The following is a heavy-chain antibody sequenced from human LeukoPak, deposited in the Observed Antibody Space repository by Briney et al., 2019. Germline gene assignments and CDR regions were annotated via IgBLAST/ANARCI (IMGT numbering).Heavy chain of an antibody. Sequence: PGGSLRLSCAASGFSFSSYGMHWVRQGPGKGLEWVAVIWYDGSNKYYGDSVEGRFTIYRDNSKNTLYLQMNSLRAEDMAVYYCTKDTHSHYFDFWGQGTLVTVSS. V-gene: IGHV3-33*06. CDR3: TKDTHSHYFDF. D-gene: IGHD4-11*01. CDR1: GFSFSSYG. J-gene: IGHJ4*02. CDR2: IWYDGSNK.